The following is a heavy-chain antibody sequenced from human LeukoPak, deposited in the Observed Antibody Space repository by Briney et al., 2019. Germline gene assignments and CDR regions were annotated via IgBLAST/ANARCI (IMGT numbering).Heavy chain of an antibody. CDR1: GFTFSSYA. CDR3: ARDSRAAAGTDY. V-gene: IGHV3-23*01. D-gene: IGHD6-13*01. Sequence: GSLRLSCAASGFTFSSYAMSWVRQAPGKGLVWLSAISGSGDRTYYVDSVKGRFTISRDNSKNTMYLQMNSLRAEDTAVYYCARDSRAAAGTDYWGQGTLVTVSS. J-gene: IGHJ4*02. CDR2: ISGSGDRT.